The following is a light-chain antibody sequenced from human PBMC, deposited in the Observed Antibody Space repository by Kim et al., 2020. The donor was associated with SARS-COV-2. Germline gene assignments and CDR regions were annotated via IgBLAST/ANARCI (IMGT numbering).Light chain of an antibody. J-gene: IGKJ1*01. CDR3: QQYDTSPRK. CDR2: GAS. CDR1: QRLSSSY. Sequence: EIVLTQSPGTLSLSPGERATLSCRASQRLSSSYLAWYQQKPGQAPRLLIYGASSRATGIPDRFGGSGSGTDFTLTISRLEPEDFAVYYCQQYDTSPRKFCQGTKVEIK. V-gene: IGKV3-20*01.